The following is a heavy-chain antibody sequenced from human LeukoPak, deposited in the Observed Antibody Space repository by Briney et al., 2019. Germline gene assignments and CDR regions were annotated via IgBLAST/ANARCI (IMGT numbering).Heavy chain of an antibody. CDR3: ARFYYGDFNFDY. V-gene: IGHV4-38-2*02. Sequence: SETLSLTCTVSGYSISSGYYWGWIRQPPGKGLEWIGSIYRSGSTYYNPSLKSRVTISVDTSKNQFSLRLNSVTAADTAMYYCARFYYGDFNFDYWGQGTLVTASS. D-gene: IGHD4-17*01. J-gene: IGHJ4*02. CDR2: IYRSGST. CDR1: GYSISSGYY.